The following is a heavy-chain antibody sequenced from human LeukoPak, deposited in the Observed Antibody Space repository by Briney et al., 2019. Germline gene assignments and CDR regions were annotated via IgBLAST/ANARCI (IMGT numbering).Heavy chain of an antibody. D-gene: IGHD2-15*01. J-gene: IGHJ4*02. CDR2: ISGSGGST. V-gene: IGHV3-23*01. Sequence: GGSLRLSCAASGFTFSTCAMGWVRQAPGKGLGWVSAISGSGGSTFYADSVKGRFTISRDNSKNTLYLQMNSLRAEDTAVYYCARVDCSGGSCYLRPFDYWGQGTLVTVSS. CDR1: GFTFSTCA. CDR3: ARVDCSGGSCYLRPFDY.